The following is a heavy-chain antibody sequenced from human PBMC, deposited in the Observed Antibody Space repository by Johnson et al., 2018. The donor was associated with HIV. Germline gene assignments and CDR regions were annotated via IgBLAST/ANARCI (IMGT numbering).Heavy chain of an antibody. Sequence: QVQLVESGGGLVQPGGSLRLSCAASGFTFSSYGMHWVRQAPGKGLEWVAVIWYDGSNKYYADSVKGRFTISRDNAKNSLYLQMNSLGAEDTAVYYCAREIIAAADDIWGQGTMVTVSS. V-gene: IGHV3-33*08. D-gene: IGHD6-13*01. CDR1: GFTFSSYG. CDR2: IWYDGSNK. CDR3: AREIIAAADDI. J-gene: IGHJ3*02.